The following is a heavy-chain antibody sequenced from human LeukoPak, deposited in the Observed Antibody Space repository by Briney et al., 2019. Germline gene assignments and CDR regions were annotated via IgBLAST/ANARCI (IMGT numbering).Heavy chain of an antibody. D-gene: IGHD3-22*01. V-gene: IGHV3-21*01. Sequence: GGSLRLSCAASGFTFSSYSMNWVRQAPGKGLEWVSSISSSSSYIYYADSVKGRFTISRDNAKNSLYLQMNSLRAEDTAVYYCARVGRPPPYYYDSSGYYEPDYWGQGTLVTVSS. J-gene: IGHJ4*02. CDR3: ARVGRPPPYYYDSSGYYEPDY. CDR1: GFTFSSYS. CDR2: ISSSSSYI.